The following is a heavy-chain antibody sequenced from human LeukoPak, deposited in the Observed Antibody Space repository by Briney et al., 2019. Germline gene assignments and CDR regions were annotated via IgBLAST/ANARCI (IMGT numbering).Heavy chain of an antibody. Sequence: GGSLRLSCAASGFTVSSNYMSWVRQAPGKGLEWVSVIYSGGSTYYADSVKGRFTISRDNSKNTLYLQMNSLRAEDTAVYYCARVERDDYYYYYMDVWGKGTTVTVSS. CDR1: GFTVSSNY. D-gene: IGHD1-1*01. V-gene: IGHV3-53*01. J-gene: IGHJ6*03. CDR3: ARVERDDYYYYYMDV. CDR2: IYSGGST.